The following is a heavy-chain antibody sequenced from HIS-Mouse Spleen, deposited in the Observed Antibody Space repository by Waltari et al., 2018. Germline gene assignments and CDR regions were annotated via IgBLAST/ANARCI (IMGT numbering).Heavy chain of an antibody. D-gene: IGHD1-26*01. CDR1: GFTFSSYV. CDR3: AKDRGSPLYFDY. J-gene: IGHJ4*02. Sequence: QVQLVESGGGVVQPGRSLRLSCAASGFTFSSYVMPCGRQAPGKGLEWVAVISYDGSNKYYADSVKGRFTISRDNSKNTLYLQMNSLRAEDTAVYYCAKDRGSPLYFDYWGQGTLVTVSS. CDR2: ISYDGSNK. V-gene: IGHV3-30*18.